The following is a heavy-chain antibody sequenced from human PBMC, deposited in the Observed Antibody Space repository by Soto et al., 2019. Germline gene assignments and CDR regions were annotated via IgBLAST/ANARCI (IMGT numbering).Heavy chain of an antibody. CDR3: ARGAIAASYWFDP. J-gene: IGHJ5*02. D-gene: IGHD6-6*01. Sequence: ASVKVSCKASGYTFTSYSMHWVRQAPGQRLEWMGWINAGNGNTKYSQKFQGRVTITRDTSASTAYMELSSLRSEDTAVYYCARGAIAASYWFDPWGQGTLVTVSS. CDR2: INAGNGNT. CDR1: GYTFTSYS. V-gene: IGHV1-3*01.